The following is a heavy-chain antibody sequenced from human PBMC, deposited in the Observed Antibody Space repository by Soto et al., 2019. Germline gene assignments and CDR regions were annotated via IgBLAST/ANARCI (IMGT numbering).Heavy chain of an antibody. V-gene: IGHV4-31*03. D-gene: IGHD3-3*01. CDR2: IYYSGST. Sequence: PSETLYLTCTVSGGSISSGGYCWSWIRQHPGKGLEWIGYIYYSGSTYYNPSLKSRVTISVDTSKNQFSLQLSSVTAADTAVYYCARVEARITIFGVVILAPFDPWGQGTLVTVSS. CDR1: GGSISSGGYC. J-gene: IGHJ5*02. CDR3: ARVEARITIFGVVILAPFDP.